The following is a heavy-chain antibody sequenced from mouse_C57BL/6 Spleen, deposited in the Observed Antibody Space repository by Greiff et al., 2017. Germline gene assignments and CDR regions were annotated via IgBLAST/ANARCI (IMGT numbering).Heavy chain of an antibody. D-gene: IGHD1-1*01. V-gene: IGHV1-50*01. CDR2: IDPSDGYT. J-gene: IGHJ3*01. Sequence: QVQLQQPGAELVKPGASVKLSCKASGYTFTSYWMQWVKQRPGQGLEWIGEIDPSDGYTNYNQKIKGKATLTVDTSSSTAYMQLSSLTSEDSAVYYCALRYPAWFAYWGQGTLVTVAA. CDR1: GYTFTSYW. CDR3: ALRYPAWFAY.